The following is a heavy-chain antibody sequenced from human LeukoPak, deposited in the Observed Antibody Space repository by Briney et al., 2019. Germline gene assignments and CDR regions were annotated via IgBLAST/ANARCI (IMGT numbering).Heavy chain of an antibody. CDR3: AKDRRYYDSSGYPYYFDY. CDR2: ISGSGGST. J-gene: IGHJ4*02. D-gene: IGHD3-22*01. CDR1: GFTFSSYA. Sequence: PGGSLRLSCAASGFTFSSYAMSWVRQAPGQALEWVSAISGSGGSTYYADSVKGRFTISRDNSKTTLYLQMNSLRAEDTAVYYCAKDRRYYDSSGYPYYFDYWGQGTLVTVSS. V-gene: IGHV3-23*01.